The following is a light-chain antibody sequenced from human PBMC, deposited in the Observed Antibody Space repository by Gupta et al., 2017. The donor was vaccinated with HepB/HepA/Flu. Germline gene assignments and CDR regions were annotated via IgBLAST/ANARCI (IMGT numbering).Light chain of an antibody. Sequence: HSALTPPAPVSVSPGQSITISCTGTSSDVGGYNYVYWYQHHPGKAPKLMVYDVSNRPAGVANRFSGSKSGNTASLTISGRQGEDEADYYCCAYTSSSTLVFGSGTKVTVL. CDR1: SSDVGGYNY. J-gene: IGLJ1*01. CDR2: DVS. CDR3: CAYTSSSTLV. V-gene: IGLV2-14*03.